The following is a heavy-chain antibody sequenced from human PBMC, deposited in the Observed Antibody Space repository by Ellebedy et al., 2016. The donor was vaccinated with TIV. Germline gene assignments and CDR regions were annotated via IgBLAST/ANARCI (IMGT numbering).Heavy chain of an antibody. Sequence: AASVKVSCKASGYTFTNYGISWVRQAPGQGLEWMGWISAYNGNSNYAQKFQGRVTMTTDTSTSTAYMELSSLRSEDTAVYYCATPISLVGAKSITARVYYYGMDVWGQGTTVTVSS. V-gene: IGHV1-18*01. J-gene: IGHJ6*02. CDR3: ATPISLVGAKSITARVYYYGMDV. D-gene: IGHD1-26*01. CDR2: ISAYNGNS. CDR1: GYTFTNYG.